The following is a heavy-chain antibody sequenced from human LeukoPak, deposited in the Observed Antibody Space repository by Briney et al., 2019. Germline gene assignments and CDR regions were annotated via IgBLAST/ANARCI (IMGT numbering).Heavy chain of an antibody. CDR2: ISGSSGNT. CDR1: GFTFSSYA. V-gene: IGHV3-23*01. CDR3: ARASPPYYDSSGYSY. Sequence: GGSLRLSCVASGFTFSSYAMSWVRQAPGKGLEWVSAISGSSGNTYYADSVKGRFTISRDNSKNTLYLQMNSLRAEDTAVYYCARASPPYYDSSGYSYWGQGTLVTVSS. D-gene: IGHD3-22*01. J-gene: IGHJ4*02.